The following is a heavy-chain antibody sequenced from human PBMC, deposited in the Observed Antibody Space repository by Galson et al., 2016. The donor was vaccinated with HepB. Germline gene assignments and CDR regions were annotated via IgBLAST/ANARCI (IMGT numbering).Heavy chain of an antibody. Sequence: SLRLSCAASGFTFDYYAMSWVRQAPGKGLEWVSSISGSGDSTYYAESVKGRFTISRDNSKNRLYLEMNSLRAEDTAVYYCTFDSWGQGTLVIVSS. V-gene: IGHV3-23*01. CDR2: ISGSGDST. CDR1: GFTFDYYA. J-gene: IGHJ4*02. CDR3: TFDS.